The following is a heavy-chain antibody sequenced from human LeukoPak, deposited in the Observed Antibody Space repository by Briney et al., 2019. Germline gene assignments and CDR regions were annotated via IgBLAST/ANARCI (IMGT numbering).Heavy chain of an antibody. V-gene: IGHV3-23*01. D-gene: IGHD2-2*01. J-gene: IGHJ4*02. CDR2: ISGSGGST. CDR1: GFTLSSYA. Sequence: GFLRLSCAAPGFTLSSYAMSWVRQAPGKGLEWVSGISGSGGSTVYADSVKGRFTISRDNSKNTLYLQMNSLRAEDTAVYYCAKGLGYCSSTSCYPFDYWGQGTLVTVSS. CDR3: AKGLGYCSSTSCYPFDY.